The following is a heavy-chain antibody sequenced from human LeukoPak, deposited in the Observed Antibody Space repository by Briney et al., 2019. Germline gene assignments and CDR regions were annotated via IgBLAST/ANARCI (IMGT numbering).Heavy chain of an antibody. Sequence: SETLSLTCTVSGGSISSSPYYWGWIRQPPGKGLEWIGNIYYSGSTYYNPSLKTRVTISVDTSKNQFSLKLTSVTAADTAVYYCARRASVDGNWPRPLDYWGQGSLVTVSS. V-gene: IGHV4-39*01. CDR1: GGSISSSPYY. CDR2: IYYSGST. D-gene: IGHD6-19*01. CDR3: ARRASVDGNWPRPLDY. J-gene: IGHJ4*02.